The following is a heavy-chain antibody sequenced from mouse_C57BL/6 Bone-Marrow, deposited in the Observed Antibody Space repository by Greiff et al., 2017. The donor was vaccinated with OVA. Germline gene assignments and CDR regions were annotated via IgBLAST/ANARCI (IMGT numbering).Heavy chain of an antibody. CDR3: AKLRGIYAMDD. D-gene: IGHD1-1*01. Sequence: EVQLQQSGPELVKPGASVKISCKASSYSFTGYYMNWVKQSPEKSLEWIGEINPSTGGTTYNQKFKAKATLTVDKSSSTAYMQLKSLTSEDSAVYYCAKLRGIYAMDDWGQGTSVTVSS. CDR1: SYSFTGYY. J-gene: IGHJ4*01. CDR2: INPSTGGT. V-gene: IGHV1-42*01.